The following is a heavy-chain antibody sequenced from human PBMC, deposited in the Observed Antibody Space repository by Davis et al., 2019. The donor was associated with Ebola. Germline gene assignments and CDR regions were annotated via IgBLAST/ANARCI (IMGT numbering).Heavy chain of an antibody. CDR2: LEPTDSYT. CDR1: GYSFNNFW. J-gene: IGHJ4*02. V-gene: IGHV5-10-1*01. CDR3: ARGGYDFAV. Sequence: GESLKISCKCSGYSFNNFWINWVRQIPGKGLEWMGRLEPTDSYTNYSPAFQGHVSISIDKSTTTAYLQWSSLRASDTAVYYCARGGYDFAVWGQGTPVTVSS. D-gene: IGHD3/OR15-3a*01.